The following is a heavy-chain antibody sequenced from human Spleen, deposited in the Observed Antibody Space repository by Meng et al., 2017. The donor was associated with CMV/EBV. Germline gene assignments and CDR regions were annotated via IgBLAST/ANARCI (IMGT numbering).Heavy chain of an antibody. CDR2: VVYSGTT. V-gene: IGHV4-39*01. Sequence: QLQLQGSGPGLVKPSVTRSLTCTVFGGSISRSSYYWAWIRQPPGEGLEWIGSVVYSGTTYYTSSLKSRVSISVDTSKNQFSLKLSSVTAADTAVYYCARHHHSPTFDYWGQGTLVTVSS. J-gene: IGHJ4*02. D-gene: IGHD1-14*01. CDR3: ARHHHSPTFDY. CDR1: GGSISRSSYY.